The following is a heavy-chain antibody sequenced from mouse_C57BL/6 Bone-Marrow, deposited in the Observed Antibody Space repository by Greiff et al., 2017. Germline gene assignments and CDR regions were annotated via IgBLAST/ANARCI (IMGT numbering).Heavy chain of an antibody. J-gene: IGHJ4*01. D-gene: IGHD1-1*01. V-gene: IGHV1-63*01. CDR2: IYPGGGYT. CDR1: GYTFTNYW. Sequence: QVQLQQSGAELVRPGTSVKMSCKASGYTFTNYWIGWAKQRPGHGLEWIGDIYPGGGYTNYNEKVKGKATLTADKSSSTAYMQFSSLTSEDSAIYYCARSGYYGFYYAMDYWGQGTSVTVSS. CDR3: ARSGYYGFYYAMDY.